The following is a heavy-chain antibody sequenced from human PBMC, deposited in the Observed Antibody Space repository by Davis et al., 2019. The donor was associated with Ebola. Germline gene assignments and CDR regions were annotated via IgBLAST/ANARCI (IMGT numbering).Heavy chain of an antibody. Sequence: ESLKISCKGSGYNFITYCIGWVRQMPGKGLKWMGIIYPGDSDTRYSPSFQGQVTISADKSISTAYLQWSSLKDSDTAMYYCARPSITGTADAFDIWGQGTMVTVSS. CDR2: IYPGDSDT. CDR1: GYNFITYC. J-gene: IGHJ3*02. V-gene: IGHV5-51*01. CDR3: ARPSITGTADAFDI. D-gene: IGHD1-20*01.